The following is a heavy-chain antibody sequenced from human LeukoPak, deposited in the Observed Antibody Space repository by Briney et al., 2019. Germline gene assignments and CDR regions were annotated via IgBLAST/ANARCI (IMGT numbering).Heavy chain of an antibody. D-gene: IGHD1-7*01. V-gene: IGHV3-30*02. Sequence: GGSLRLSCAASGFTFSSFGMHWVRQAPGKGLGWVAFIRNDGDVIYYADSVKGRFTISRDNSKNTIYLQLNSLRPGDTAVYYCAKGWSITGTTGAFDIWGQGTMVTVSS. J-gene: IGHJ3*02. CDR1: GFTFSSFG. CDR3: AKGWSITGTTGAFDI. CDR2: IRNDGDVI.